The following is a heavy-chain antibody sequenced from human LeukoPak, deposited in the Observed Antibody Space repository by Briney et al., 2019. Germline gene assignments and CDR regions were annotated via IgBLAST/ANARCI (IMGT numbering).Heavy chain of an antibody. CDR2: IIPILGIA. CDR1: GGTFSSYA. J-gene: IGHJ4*02. D-gene: IGHD5-18*01. CDR3: ARVDTAMVIDY. V-gene: IGHV1-69*04. Sequence: SVKVSCKASGGTFSSYAIGWVRQAPGQGLEWMGRIIPILGIANYAQKFQGRVTITADKSTSTAYMELSSLRSEDTAVYYCARVDTAMVIDYWGQGTLVTVSS.